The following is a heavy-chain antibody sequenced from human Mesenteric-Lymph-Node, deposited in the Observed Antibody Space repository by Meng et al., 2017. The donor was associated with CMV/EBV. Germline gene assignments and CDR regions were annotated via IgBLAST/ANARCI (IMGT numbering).Heavy chain of an antibody. CDR2: IIPILGIA. CDR1: GGTFSSYT. Sequence: SVKVSCKASGGTFSSYTISWVRQAPGQGLEWMGRIIPILGIANYAQKFQGRVTITADKSTSTAYMELSSLRSEDTAVYYCARGKLVYDFWSGYYPLDYWGQGTLVTVSS. CDR3: ARGKLVYDFWSGYYPLDY. J-gene: IGHJ4*02. D-gene: IGHD3-3*01. V-gene: IGHV1-69*02.